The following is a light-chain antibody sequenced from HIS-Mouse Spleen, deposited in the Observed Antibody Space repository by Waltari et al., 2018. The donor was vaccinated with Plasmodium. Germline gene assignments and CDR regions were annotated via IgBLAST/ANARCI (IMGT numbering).Light chain of an antibody. Sequence: EIVLTPSPGTLSLSPGERATLSCRASQSVSSSYLAWYQQKPGQAPRLLIYGASSRATGIPDRFSGSGSGTDFTLTISRLEPEDFAVYYCQQYNNWPPYTFGQGTKLEIK. CDR2: GAS. J-gene: IGKJ2*01. V-gene: IGKV3-20*01. CDR1: QSVSSSY. CDR3: QQYNNWPPYT.